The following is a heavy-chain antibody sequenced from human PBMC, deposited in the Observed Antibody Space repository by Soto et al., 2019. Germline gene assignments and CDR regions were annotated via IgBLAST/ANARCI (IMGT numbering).Heavy chain of an antibody. D-gene: IGHD2-8*01. CDR2: ISHDGNNK. Sequence: QVQLVESGGGVVQPGRSLRLSCAASGFTFNRHPLHWVRQAPGKGLEWVAVISHDGNNKYSADSVKGRFTISRDNSMNMLYLQMHGLRTEDTAIFYCARASGHIYATLHGPFDHWGQRALVTVSS. CDR3: ARASGHIYATLHGPFDH. V-gene: IGHV3-30-3*01. J-gene: IGHJ4*02. CDR1: GFTFNRHP.